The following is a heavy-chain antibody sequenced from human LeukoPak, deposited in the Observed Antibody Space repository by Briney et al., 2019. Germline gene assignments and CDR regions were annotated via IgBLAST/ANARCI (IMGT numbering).Heavy chain of an antibody. Sequence: SETLSLTCTVSGGSISSYYWSWIRQPPGKGLEWIGYIYYSGSTNYNPSLKSRVTISVDTSKNQFFLKLSSVTAADTAVYYCARGPPYYYDSSGYPPYWFDPWGQGTLVTVSS. CDR2: IYYSGST. V-gene: IGHV4-59*01. CDR3: ARGPPYYYDSSGYPPYWFDP. CDR1: GGSISSYY. J-gene: IGHJ5*02. D-gene: IGHD3-22*01.